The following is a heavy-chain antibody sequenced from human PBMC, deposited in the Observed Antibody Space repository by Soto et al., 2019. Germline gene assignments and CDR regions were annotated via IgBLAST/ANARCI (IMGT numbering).Heavy chain of an antibody. CDR3: VRDLGIAVADTGYYYYYGMDV. V-gene: IGHV4-59*01. CDR2: IYYSGST. Sequence: SETLSLTCTVSGGSISSYYWSWIRQPPGKGLEWIGYIYYSGSTNYNPSLKSRVTISVDTSKNQFSLKLSSVTAADTAVYYCVRDLGIAVADTGYYYYYGMDVWGQGTTVTVSS. CDR1: GGSISSYY. J-gene: IGHJ6*02. D-gene: IGHD6-19*01.